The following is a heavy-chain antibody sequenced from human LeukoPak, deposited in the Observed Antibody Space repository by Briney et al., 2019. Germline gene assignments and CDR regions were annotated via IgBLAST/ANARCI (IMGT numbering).Heavy chain of an antibody. V-gene: IGHV1-8*02. CDR1: GYTFTSYD. CDR2: MNPNSGNT. Sequence: ASVKVSCKASGYTFTSYDINWVRQATGQGLEWMGWMNPNSGNTGYAQKLQGRVTMTRNTSISTAYMELSSLRSEDTAVYYCAREGQSYGGYGYWGQGTLVTVSS. CDR3: AREGQSYGGYGY. J-gene: IGHJ4*02. D-gene: IGHD5-12*01.